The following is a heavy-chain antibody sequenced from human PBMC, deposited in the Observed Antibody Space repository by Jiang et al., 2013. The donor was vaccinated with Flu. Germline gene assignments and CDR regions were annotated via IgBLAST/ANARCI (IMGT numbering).Heavy chain of an antibody. V-gene: IGHV3-33*01. D-gene: IGHD3-22*01. CDR1: GFTFSSYG. Sequence: VQLLESGGGVVQPGRSLRLSCAASGFTFSSYGMHWVRQAPGKGLEWVAVIWYDGSNKYYADSVKGRFTISRDNSKNTLYLQMNSLRAEDTAVYYCARERENYYDSSGYSHWGQGTLVTVSS. CDR2: IWYDGSNK. J-gene: IGHJ4*02. CDR3: ARERENYYDSSGYSH.